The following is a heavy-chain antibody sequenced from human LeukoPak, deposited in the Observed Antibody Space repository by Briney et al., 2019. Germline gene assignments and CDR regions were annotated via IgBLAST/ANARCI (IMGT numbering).Heavy chain of an antibody. Sequence: GESLKISCKGSGYSFTSYWIGWVRQMPGKGLEWMGIIYPGDSDTRYSPSFQGQVTISADKSISTAYLQWSSLKASDTAMYYCARHKGAKYSSGWPDAFDIWGQGTMVTVSS. J-gene: IGHJ3*02. CDR3: ARHKGAKYSSGWPDAFDI. V-gene: IGHV5-51*01. D-gene: IGHD6-19*01. CDR1: GYSFTSYW. CDR2: IYPGDSDT.